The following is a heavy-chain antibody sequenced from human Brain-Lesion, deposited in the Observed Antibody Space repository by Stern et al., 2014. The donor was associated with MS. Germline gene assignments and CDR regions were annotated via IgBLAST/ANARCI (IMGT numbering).Heavy chain of an antibody. CDR1: GYILTGYY. V-gene: IGHV1-2*02. J-gene: IGHJ6*02. D-gene: IGHD3-3*01. CDR2: LNPNTGGP. Sequence: DQLVESGAEVKKTGASVKVSCQTSGYILTGYYIHWVRQAPGQGLEWMAWLNPNTGGPKYAQQFQGRYTMSRDTSISTAYVELSSLTSDDTAVYYCARDQRGITIFGVVTDYYYLGMDVWGQGTTVTVSS. CDR3: ARDQRGITIFGVVTDYYYLGMDV.